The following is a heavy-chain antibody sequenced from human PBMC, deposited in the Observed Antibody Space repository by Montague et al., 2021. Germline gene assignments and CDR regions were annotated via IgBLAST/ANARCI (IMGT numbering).Heavy chain of an antibody. CDR1: GFTFSTFP. CDR3: ARWRVYYDSSGYAA. V-gene: IGHV3-30-3*01. D-gene: IGHD3-22*01. J-gene: IGHJ5*02. Sequence: SLRLSCAASGFTFSTFPMHWVRQAPGKGLEWVALISHDGSNKYYADSVRGRFTVSRDNSKNTLYPRTSSLRADDTAVYYCARWRVYYDSSGYAAWGRGTLVTVSS. CDR2: ISHDGSNK.